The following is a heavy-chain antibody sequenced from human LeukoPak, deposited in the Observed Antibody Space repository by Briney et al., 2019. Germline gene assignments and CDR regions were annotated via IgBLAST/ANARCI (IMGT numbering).Heavy chain of an antibody. CDR3: ARDDGYNFWYFDY. V-gene: IGHV4-59*01. Sequence: SQTLSLTCTVSGGSISSYYWSWIRQPPGKGLEWIAYMYYSGSTNYNPSLKSRVTISVDTSKNQFSLKLSSVTAADTAVYYCARDDGYNFWYFDYWGQGTLVTVSS. CDR2: MYYSGST. D-gene: IGHD5-24*01. CDR1: GGSISSYY. J-gene: IGHJ4*02.